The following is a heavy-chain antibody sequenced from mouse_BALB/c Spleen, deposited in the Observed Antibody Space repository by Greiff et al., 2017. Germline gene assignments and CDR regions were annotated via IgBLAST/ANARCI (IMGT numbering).Heavy chain of an antibody. CDR2: ISSGSSTI. Sequence: EVQRVESGGGLVQPGGSRKLSCAASGFTFSSFGMHWVRQAPEKGLEWVAYISSGSSTIYYADTVKGRFTITRDNPKNTLFLQMTSLRSEDTAMYYCARGARALDYWGQGTTLTVSS. D-gene: IGHD3-1*01. CDR1: GFTFSSFG. V-gene: IGHV5-17*02. CDR3: ARGARALDY. J-gene: IGHJ2*01.